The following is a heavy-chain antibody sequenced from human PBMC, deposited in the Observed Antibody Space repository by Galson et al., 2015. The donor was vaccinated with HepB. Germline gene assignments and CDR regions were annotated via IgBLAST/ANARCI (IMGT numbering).Heavy chain of an antibody. D-gene: IGHD2-2*01. CDR3: AKGGGYCSSTSCYHYYYYGMDV. V-gene: IGHV3-30*18. CDR2: ISYDGSNK. CDR1: GFTFSSYG. Sequence: SLRLSCAASGFTFSSYGMHWVRQAPGKGLEWVAVISYDGSNKYYADSVKGRFTISRDNSKNTLHLQMNSMRAEDTAVYYCAKGGGYCSSTSCYHYYYYGMDVWGQGTTVTVSS. J-gene: IGHJ6*02.